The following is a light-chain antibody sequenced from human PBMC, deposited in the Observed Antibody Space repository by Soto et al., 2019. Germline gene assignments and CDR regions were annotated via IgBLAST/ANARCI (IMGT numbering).Light chain of an antibody. CDR1: QSISSW. V-gene: IGKV1-5*03. J-gene: IGKJ1*01. CDR2: EGS. Sequence: DIQMTQSPSTLSASVGDRVTLTCRASQSISSWLAWYQQKSGEAPKLLLYEGSTLAMGDPARFSGSGTGTEFTLTISSLQPYDFATFYCQQYDTYSRTFGQGTKVEVK. CDR3: QQYDTYSRT.